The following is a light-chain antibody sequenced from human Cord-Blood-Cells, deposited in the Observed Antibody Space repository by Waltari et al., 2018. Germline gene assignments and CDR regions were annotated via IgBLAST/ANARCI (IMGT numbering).Light chain of an antibody. CDR3: SSYTSSSTYV. Sequence: QSALTQPASVSGSPGQSITISCTGTSRDVGCYNYVSWYQQHPGKAPKLMIYDVSTRPSGVSNRFSGSKSGNTASLTISGLQAEDEADYYCSSYTSSSTYVFGTGTKVTVL. J-gene: IGLJ1*01. V-gene: IGLV2-14*01. CDR2: DVS. CDR1: SRDVGCYNY.